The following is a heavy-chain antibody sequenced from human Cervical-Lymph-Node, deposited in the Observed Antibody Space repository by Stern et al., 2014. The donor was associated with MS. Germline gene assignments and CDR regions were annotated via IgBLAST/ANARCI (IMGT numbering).Heavy chain of an antibody. D-gene: IGHD2-15*01. J-gene: IGHJ4*02. Sequence: VQLVQSGGGVVQPGRSLRLSCAASGFAFSDYSMHWVRQAPGKGLESVAAMSSDRSNEYYADSVKGRFTISRDNSKNTLYLQMNSLRAADTAVYYCAKGYCSGGICYLVDYWGQGTLVTVSS. CDR3: AKGYCSGGICYLVDY. V-gene: IGHV3-30*18. CDR1: GFAFSDYS. CDR2: MSSDRSNE.